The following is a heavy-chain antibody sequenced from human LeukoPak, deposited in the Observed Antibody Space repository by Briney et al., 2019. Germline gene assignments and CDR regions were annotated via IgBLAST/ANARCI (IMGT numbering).Heavy chain of an antibody. J-gene: IGHJ4*02. CDR2: IYYSGST. CDR1: GGSISNYY. Sequence: SETLSLTCTVFGGSISNYYWSWIRQPPGMGLEWIGYIYYSGSTNYNPSLKSRVTMSVDTSKNQFSLKLSSVTAADTAVYYCARVSMVRGVIYFDYWGQGTLVTVSS. V-gene: IGHV4-59*01. D-gene: IGHD3-10*01. CDR3: ARVSMVRGVIYFDY.